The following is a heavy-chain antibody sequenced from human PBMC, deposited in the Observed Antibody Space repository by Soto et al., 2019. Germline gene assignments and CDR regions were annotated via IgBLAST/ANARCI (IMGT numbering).Heavy chain of an antibody. CDR2: IYHSGST. CDR1: GGSISSGGYS. Sequence: QLQLQESGSGLVKPSQTLSLTCAVSGGSISSGGYSCSWIRQPPGKGLEWIGYIYHSGSTYYNPSPXSXXTISVDRPKNQFSLKLSSVTAADTAVYYCARGMTTVTTLDYWGQGTLVTVSS. CDR3: ARGMTTVTTLDY. J-gene: IGHJ4*02. V-gene: IGHV4-30-2*01. D-gene: IGHD4-4*01.